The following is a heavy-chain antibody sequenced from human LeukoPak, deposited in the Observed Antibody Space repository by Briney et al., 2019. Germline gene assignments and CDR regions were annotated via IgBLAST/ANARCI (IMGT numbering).Heavy chain of an antibody. CDR1: GGSISNNNYY. CDR3: ARHVTISGPYDASDI. J-gene: IGHJ3*02. CDR2: IYYSGSP. V-gene: IGHV4-39*01. Sequence: PSETLSLTCTVSGGSISNNNYYWAWIRQPPGKGLECIGSIYYSGSPYYNPSLKSRVTISVDTSKNQFSLKLRSVTAADTAVYYCARHVTISGPYDASDIWGQGTMVTVSP. D-gene: IGHD5-24*01.